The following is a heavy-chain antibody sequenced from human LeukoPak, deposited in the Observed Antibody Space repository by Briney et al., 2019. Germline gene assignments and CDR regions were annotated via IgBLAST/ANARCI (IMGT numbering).Heavy chain of an antibody. J-gene: IGHJ3*02. CDR3: ARERHYYDSSGYYYFHAFDI. CDR1: GFTVSSNY. CDR2: IYSGGST. V-gene: IGHV3-53*01. D-gene: IGHD3-22*01. Sequence: GGSLRLSCAASGFTVSSNYMTWVRQAPGKGLEWVSVIYSGGSTYYADSVKGRFTISRDSSKNTLYLEMNSLRAEDTAVYYCARERHYYDSSGYYYFHAFDIWGQGTMVTVSS.